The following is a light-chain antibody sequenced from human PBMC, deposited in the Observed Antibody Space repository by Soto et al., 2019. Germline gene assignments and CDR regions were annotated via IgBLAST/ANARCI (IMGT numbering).Light chain of an antibody. Sequence: IQLTQSPSSLSASVGDTVTITCRASQGISCYLACYQQKPGNAPKLLIDAASTLQSGVPSRFRGSASGTDFTLTISRLQPEDFATYYCQQLNSYPRTFGQGTKVEIK. J-gene: IGKJ1*01. CDR3: QQLNSYPRT. V-gene: IGKV1-9*01. CDR2: AAS. CDR1: QGISCY.